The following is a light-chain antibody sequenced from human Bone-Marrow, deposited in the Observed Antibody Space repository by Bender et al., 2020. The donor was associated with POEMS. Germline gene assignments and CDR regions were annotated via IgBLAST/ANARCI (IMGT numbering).Light chain of an antibody. CDR1: ISDVGSYNL. V-gene: IGLV2-14*02. J-gene: IGLJ2*01. Sequence: QSALTQPASVSGSPGQSITISCAGTISDVGSYNLVSWYQQYPGKAPKTMIYEVSKRPSGVSNRFSGSKSGSTASLTISGLQAEDEADYYCSSYRSGNTLVFGGGTRLTVL. CDR2: EVS. CDR3: SSYRSGNTLV.